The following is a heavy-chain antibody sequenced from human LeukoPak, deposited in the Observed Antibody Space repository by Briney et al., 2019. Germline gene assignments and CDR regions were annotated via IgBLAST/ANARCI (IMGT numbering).Heavy chain of an antibody. D-gene: IGHD2-15*01. CDR1: GFSFSTGGVG. J-gene: IGHJ3*02. Sequence: SGPTLVNPTQTLTLTCTFSGFSFSTGGVGVGWIHQPPGEALEWLGVIYENDEKLYSSSLQNRLSITKDTSKNQVVLTMANMDPVDTATYYCAHRHRGVASDIWGQGTMVTVSS. V-gene: IGHV2-5*01. CDR2: IYENDEK. CDR3: AHRHRGVASDI.